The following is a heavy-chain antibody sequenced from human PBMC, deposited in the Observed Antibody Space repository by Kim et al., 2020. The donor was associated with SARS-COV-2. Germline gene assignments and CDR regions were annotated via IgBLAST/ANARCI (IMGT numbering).Heavy chain of an antibody. V-gene: IGHV1-18*04. Sequence: ASVKVSCKASGYTFTSYGISWVRQAPGQGLEWMGWISAYNGNTNYAQKLQGRVTMTTDTSTSTAYMELRSLRSDDTAVYYCARRNIGRYSSSYWNAFDIWGQGTMVTVSS. J-gene: IGHJ3*02. D-gene: IGHD6-13*01. CDR1: GYTFTSYG. CDR3: ARRNIGRYSSSYWNAFDI. CDR2: ISAYNGNT.